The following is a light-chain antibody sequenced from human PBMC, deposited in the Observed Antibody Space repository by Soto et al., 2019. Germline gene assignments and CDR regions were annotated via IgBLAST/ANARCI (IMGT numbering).Light chain of an antibody. V-gene: IGKV3-15*01. CDR1: QNVGIN. CDR2: AAS. CDR3: QQYDNSPLT. J-gene: IGKJ4*01. Sequence: EIVMTQSPVTLSVSPGEKATLSCRASQNVGINLAWYQQKPGQAPRLLIYAASTTTTGVPGRFSGGGSGTEFSLTISSLQSEDFVLYYCQQYDNSPLTFGGGTKVEMK.